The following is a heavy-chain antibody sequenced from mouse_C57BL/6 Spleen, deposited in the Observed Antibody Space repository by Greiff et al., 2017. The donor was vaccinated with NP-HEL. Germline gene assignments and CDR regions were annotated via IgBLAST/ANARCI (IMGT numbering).Heavy chain of an antibody. J-gene: IGHJ3*01. CDR1: GFTFSNYW. CDR2: IRLKSDNYAT. V-gene: IGHV6-3*01. D-gene: IGHD1-1*01. CDR3: TGYYYGSSSFAY. Sequence: EVKLVESGGGLVQPGGSMKLSCVASGFTFSNYWMNWVRQSPEKGLEWVAQIRLKSDNYATHYAESVKGRFTISRDDSKSSVYLQMNNLRAEDTGIYYCTGYYYGSSSFAYWGQGTLVTVSA.